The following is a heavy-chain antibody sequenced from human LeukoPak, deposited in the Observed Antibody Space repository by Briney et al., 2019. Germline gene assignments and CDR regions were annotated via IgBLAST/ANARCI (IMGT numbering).Heavy chain of an antibody. Sequence: GGSLRLSCAASGFTFGIYWMNWVRQAPGKGLEWVANIKEDGSEKNYVDSVKGRFTISRDNAKNSLYLQMNSLRAEDTAVYYCARGEHSSFDYWGQGTLVTVSS. CDR3: ARGEHSSFDY. CDR1: GFTFGIYW. D-gene: IGHD6-6*01. J-gene: IGHJ4*02. CDR2: IKEDGSEK. V-gene: IGHV3-7*01.